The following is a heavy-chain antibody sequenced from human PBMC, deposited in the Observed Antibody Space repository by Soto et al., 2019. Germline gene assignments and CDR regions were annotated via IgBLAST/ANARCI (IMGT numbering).Heavy chain of an antibody. V-gene: IGHV1-2*02. CDR1: GYSFTDYY. Sequence: QVQLVQSGAEVKKPGASVKVSCKASGYSFTDYYIHWVRQAPGQGLEWMGWINPNSGGTNFAPKFRGRVTVTRDTSISTAYMGVTRLRSDDTAVYFCAREGQGLDSPTAYSRRFDPWGQGTLITVS. D-gene: IGHD2-21*01. J-gene: IGHJ5*02. CDR3: AREGQGLDSPTAYSRRFDP. CDR2: INPNSGGT.